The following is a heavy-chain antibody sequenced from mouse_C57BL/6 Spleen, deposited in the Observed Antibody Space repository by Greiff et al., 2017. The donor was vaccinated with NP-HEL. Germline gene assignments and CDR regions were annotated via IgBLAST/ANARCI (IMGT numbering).Heavy chain of an antibody. V-gene: IGHV3-6*01. CDR3: AREGDGPPFAY. D-gene: IGHD2-3*01. CDR2: ISYDGSN. Sequence: EVQLQQSGPGLVKPSQSLSLTCSVTGYSITSGYYWNWIRQFPGNKLEWMGYISYDGSNNYNPSLKNRISITRDTSKNQFFLKLNSVTTEDTATYYCAREGDGPPFAYWGQGTLVTVSA. CDR1: GYSITSGYY. J-gene: IGHJ3*01.